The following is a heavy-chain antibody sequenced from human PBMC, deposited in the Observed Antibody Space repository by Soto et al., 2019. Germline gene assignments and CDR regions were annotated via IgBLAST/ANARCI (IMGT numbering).Heavy chain of an antibody. D-gene: IGHD1-1*01. CDR2: ISSASSYI. Sequence: ESGGGLVKPGGSLTLSCAASGFTFSSYTMNWVRQAPGKGLEWVSSISSASSYIHYADSVKGRFTISRDNARNSLYLQMNSLRVDDTAVYYCSRGGTGTTDYWGQGTLVTVSS. V-gene: IGHV3-21*01. CDR3: SRGGTGTTDY. CDR1: GFTFSSYT. J-gene: IGHJ4*02.